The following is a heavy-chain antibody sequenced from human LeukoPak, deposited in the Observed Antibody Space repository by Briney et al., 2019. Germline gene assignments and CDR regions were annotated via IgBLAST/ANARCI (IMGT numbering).Heavy chain of an antibody. CDR2: MNPNSGNT. J-gene: IGHJ5*02. V-gene: IGHV1-8*01. CDR3: ARSPPLGYCSGGSCYDEYNWFDP. D-gene: IGHD2-15*01. Sequence: ASVKVSCKASGYTFTSYDINWVRQAPGQGLEWMGWMNPNSGNTVYAQKFQGRVTMTRNTSISTAYMELSSLRSEDTAVYYCARSPPLGYCSGGSCYDEYNWFDPWGQGTLVTVSS. CDR1: GYTFTSYD.